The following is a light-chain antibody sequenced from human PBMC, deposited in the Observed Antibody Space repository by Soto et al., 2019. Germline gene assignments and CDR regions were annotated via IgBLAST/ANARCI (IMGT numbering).Light chain of an antibody. CDR2: TAS. CDR1: QGISSY. CDR3: QQVNSYPWT. J-gene: IGKJ1*01. Sequence: TPSPSSLSASVGEKIIITCRASQGISSYLAWYQQKPGKAPKLLIYTASTLQSGVPSRFSGSGSGTDFTLTISSLQPEDFATYYCQQVNSYPWTFGQGTKVDIK. V-gene: IGKV1-9*01.